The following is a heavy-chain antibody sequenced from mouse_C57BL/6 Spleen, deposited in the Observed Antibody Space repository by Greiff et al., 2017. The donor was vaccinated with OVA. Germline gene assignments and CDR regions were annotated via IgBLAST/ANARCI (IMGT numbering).Heavy chain of an antibody. CDR2: INPGSGGT. J-gene: IGHJ3*01. CDR1: GYAFTNYL. V-gene: IGHV1-54*01. D-gene: IGHD3-1*01. CDR3: ARSGDPSFAY. Sequence: QVHVKQSGAELVRPGTSVKVSCKASGYAFTNYLIEWVKQRPGQGLEWIGVINPGSGGTNYNEKFKGKATLTADKSSSTAYMQLSSLTSEDSAVYFCARSGDPSFAYWGQGTLVTVSA.